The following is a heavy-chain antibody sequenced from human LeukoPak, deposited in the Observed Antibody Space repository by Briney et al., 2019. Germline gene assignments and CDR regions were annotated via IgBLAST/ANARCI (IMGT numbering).Heavy chain of an antibody. CDR1: GFTVSSNY. CDR2: IYSDGST. D-gene: IGHD6-19*01. Sequence: PGGSLRLSCAPSGFTVSSNYMNWVRRAPGKGLEWVSVIYSDGSTYHADSVKGRFTISRDNSKNTLYLQMNRLRVEDTAVYYCARLTVSGQLDHWGQGTLVTVSS. CDR3: ARLTVSGQLDH. J-gene: IGHJ5*02. V-gene: IGHV3-66*01.